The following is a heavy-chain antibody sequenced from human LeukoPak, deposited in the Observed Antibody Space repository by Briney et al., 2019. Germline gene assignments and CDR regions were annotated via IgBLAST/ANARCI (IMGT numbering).Heavy chain of an antibody. CDR3: ARGYCTDGVCSVYYYYYTDV. CDR1: GFTFSTYS. CDR2: ISSSSSYI. Sequence: GGSLRLSCAASGFTFSTYSMNWVRQAPGKGLEWVSPISSSSSYIYYADSVKGRFTISRDNAKNSLYLQMNSLRAEDTAVYYCARGYCTDGVCSVYYYYYTDVWGKGTTVTVSS. J-gene: IGHJ6*03. D-gene: IGHD2-8*01. V-gene: IGHV3-21*01.